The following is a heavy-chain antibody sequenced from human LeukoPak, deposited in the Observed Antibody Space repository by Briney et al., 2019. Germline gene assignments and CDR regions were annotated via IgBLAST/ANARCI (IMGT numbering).Heavy chain of an antibody. V-gene: IGHV4-59*08. CDR2: IDYTGST. D-gene: IGHD3-10*01. Sequence: SETLSLTCTVSGDSLRTYSWSWIRQSPGKGLEWIGYIDYTGSTNYNPSLTSRVTISVDMSKNHFSLKLTSVTAADTAVYYCARHPVLLSGMDVWGQGTTVTVSS. CDR3: ARHPVLLSGMDV. CDR1: GDSLRTYS. J-gene: IGHJ6*02.